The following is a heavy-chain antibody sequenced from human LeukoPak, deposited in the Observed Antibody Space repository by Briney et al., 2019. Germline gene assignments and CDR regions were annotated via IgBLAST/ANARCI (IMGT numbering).Heavy chain of an antibody. CDR1: GFTFSSYA. V-gene: IGHV3-30-3*01. Sequence: GGPLRLSCAASGFTFSSYAMHWVRQAPGKGLEWVAVISYDGSNKYYADSVKGRFTISRDNSKNTLYLQMNSLRAEDTAVYYCARVRGSGYYGMDVWGQGTMVTVSS. J-gene: IGHJ6*02. D-gene: IGHD3-10*01. CDR2: ISYDGSNK. CDR3: ARVRGSGYYGMDV.